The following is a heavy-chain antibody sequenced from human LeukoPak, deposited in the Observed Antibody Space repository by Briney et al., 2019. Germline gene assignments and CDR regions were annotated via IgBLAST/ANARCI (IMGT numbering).Heavy chain of an antibody. J-gene: IGHJ4*02. CDR3: ARTPGSWQFNK. CDR1: GGSISSGSYF. Sequence: SETLSLTCTVSGGSISSGSYFWNWIRQPAGKGLEWIGRIYTSGGTNYNPSLKSRVTISADTSKNQFSLKLTSVTAADTAVYYCARTPGSWQFNKWGQGTLVTVSS. D-gene: IGHD1-14*01. V-gene: IGHV4-61*02. CDR2: IYTSGGT.